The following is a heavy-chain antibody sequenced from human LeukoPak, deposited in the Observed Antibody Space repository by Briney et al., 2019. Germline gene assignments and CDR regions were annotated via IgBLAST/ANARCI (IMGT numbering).Heavy chain of an antibody. CDR3: ARYRPDTAMVYGL. CDR2: IIPILGIA. D-gene: IGHD5-18*01. CDR1: GGTFSRYA. Sequence: SSVKVSCKASGGTFSRYAFSWVRQAPGQGLEWMGRIIPILGIANYAQKFQGRVTITADKSTSTAYMELSSLRSEDTAVYYCARYRPDTAMVYGLWGQGTLVTVSS. J-gene: IGHJ4*02. V-gene: IGHV1-69*04.